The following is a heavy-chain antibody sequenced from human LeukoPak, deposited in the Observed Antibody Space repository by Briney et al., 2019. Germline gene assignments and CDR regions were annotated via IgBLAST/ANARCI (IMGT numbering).Heavy chain of an antibody. CDR2: IYNSGST. CDR1: GGSVSSYY. V-gene: IGHV4-59*02. Sequence: SETLSLTCTGSGGSVSSYYCNWIRQPPGKGLEWIGYIYNSGSTNYNPSLKSRVSISVETSKNQFSLKLTSVTAADTAVYYCARGTFRELSFWGQGTLVTVSS. J-gene: IGHJ4*02. CDR3: ARGTFRELSF. D-gene: IGHD3-16*02.